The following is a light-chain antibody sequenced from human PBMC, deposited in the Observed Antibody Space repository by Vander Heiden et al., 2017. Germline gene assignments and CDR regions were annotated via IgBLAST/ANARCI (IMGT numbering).Light chain of an antibody. CDR3: QQGDSNPFT. CDR2: SAS. CDR1: QSIDNF. Sequence: DIQMTQSPSSLSASVGDTVTITCRASQSIDNFLNWYQHQPGKAPTLLISSASNLHGGVPSRFSGSGSGTDFTLTIARLQPEDFATYYCQQGDSNPFTFGHGTKVDAK. V-gene: IGKV1-39*01. J-gene: IGKJ3*01.